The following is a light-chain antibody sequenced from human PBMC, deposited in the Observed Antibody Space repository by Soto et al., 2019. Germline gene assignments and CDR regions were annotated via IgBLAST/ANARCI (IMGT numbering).Light chain of an antibody. V-gene: IGKV3-11*01. CDR2: DAS. J-gene: IGKJ5*01. Sequence: ETVLTQSPATLSLSPGERSTLSFMSSQSISSYLAWYQQKPGQAPRLLIYDASNRATGIPARFSGSGSGTDFTLTISSLEPEDFAVYYCQQRSNWPPITFGQGTRLEIK. CDR1: QSISSY. CDR3: QQRSNWPPIT.